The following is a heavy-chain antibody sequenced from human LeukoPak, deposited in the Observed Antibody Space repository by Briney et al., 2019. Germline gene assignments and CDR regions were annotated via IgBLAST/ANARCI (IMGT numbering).Heavy chain of an antibody. Sequence: SETLSLTCTVSGAPISSYYWSWIPQPPGKGLEWFGYIHYSGGTNHSPSLKSRVTISIDTSRNRVSLKLSSVTAADTAVYYCATTYYNILTGYHGGYDYWGQGALVTVSS. CDR2: IHYSGGT. CDR3: ATTYYNILTGYHGGYDY. CDR1: GAPISSYY. V-gene: IGHV4-59*08. J-gene: IGHJ4*02. D-gene: IGHD3-9*01.